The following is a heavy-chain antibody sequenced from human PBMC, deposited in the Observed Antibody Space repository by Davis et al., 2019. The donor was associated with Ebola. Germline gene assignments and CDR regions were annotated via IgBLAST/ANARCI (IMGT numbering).Heavy chain of an antibody. CDR1: GLTFSSYA. CDR3: AKGGWGTVLDY. J-gene: IGHJ4*02. CDR2: ISSGGAKT. V-gene: IGHV3-23*01. D-gene: IGHD3-16*01. Sequence: PGGSLRLSCAASGLTFSSYAMSWVRQAPGKGLEWVSPISSGGAKTHYADSVKGRFSISRDDSKNTVYLQMNALRADDTAVYYCAKGGWGTVLDYWGQGTLVTVSS.